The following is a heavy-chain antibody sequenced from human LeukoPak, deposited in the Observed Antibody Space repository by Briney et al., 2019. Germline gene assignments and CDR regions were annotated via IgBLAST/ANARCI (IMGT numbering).Heavy chain of an antibody. CDR2: INHSGST. CDR1: GGSFSGYY. V-gene: IGHV4-34*01. D-gene: IGHD5-18*01. Sequence: PSETLSLTCAVYGGSFSGYYWSWIRQPPGKGLEWIGEINHSGSTNYNPSLKSRVTISVDTSKNQFSLKLSSVTATDTAVYYCARGGNGYSYGSPYYYYGMDVWGQGTTVTVSS. J-gene: IGHJ6*02. CDR3: ARGGNGYSYGSPYYYYGMDV.